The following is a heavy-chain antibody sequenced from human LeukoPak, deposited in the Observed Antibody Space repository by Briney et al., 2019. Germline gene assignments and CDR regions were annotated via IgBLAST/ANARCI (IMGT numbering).Heavy chain of an antibody. CDR3: AHDCSGWSVPFDY. V-gene: IGHV3-23*01. CDR2: ISGSGGST. D-gene: IGHD6-19*01. J-gene: IGHJ4*02. Sequence: GGSLRLSCAASEFTFSSYAMSWVRQAPGKGLEWVSAISGSGGSTYYADSVKGRFTISRDNSKNTLYLQMNSLRAEDTAVYYCAHDCSGWSVPFDYWGQGTLVTVSS. CDR1: EFTFSSYA.